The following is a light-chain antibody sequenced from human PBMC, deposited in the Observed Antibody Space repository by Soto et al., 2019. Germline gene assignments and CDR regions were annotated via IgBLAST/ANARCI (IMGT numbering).Light chain of an antibody. Sequence: QLTRSPSSLSASVLDRVPITFRASQSISSYLNWYQQKPGKAPKLLIYAASSLQSGVPSRFSGSGSGTDFTLTISSLQPEDFATYYCQQSYSTPSITCGQGTRM. CDR3: QQSYSTPSIT. CDR1: QSISSY. J-gene: IGKJ5*01. V-gene: IGKV1-39*01. CDR2: AAS.